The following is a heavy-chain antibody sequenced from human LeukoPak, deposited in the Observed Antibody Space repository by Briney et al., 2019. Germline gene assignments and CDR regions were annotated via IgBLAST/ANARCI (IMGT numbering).Heavy chain of an antibody. CDR1: GFTFSDYY. D-gene: IGHD4-23*01. CDR2: ISSSGSTI. Sequence: GGSLRLSXAASGFTFSDYYMSWIRQPPGKGLEWVSYISSSGSTIYYADSVKGRFTISRDNAKNSLYLQMNSLRAEDTAVYYCARDAHDYGGRNDYWGQGTLVTVSS. V-gene: IGHV3-11*04. J-gene: IGHJ4*02. CDR3: ARDAHDYGGRNDY.